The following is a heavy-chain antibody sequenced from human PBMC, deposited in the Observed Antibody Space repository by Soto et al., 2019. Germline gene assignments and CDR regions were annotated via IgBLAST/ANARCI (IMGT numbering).Heavy chain of an antibody. CDR3: ARSYSSAWYFRWSFDY. D-gene: IGHD6-19*01. Sequence: GGSLKLSCAASGFTFSTYWMNWVRQAPGKGLEWVANIEQNGNEKYYVDSVKGRFTISRDNAKNSLYLQMNSLRGEDTAVYYWARSYSSAWYFRWSFDYWGQGTLVTVSS. V-gene: IGHV3-7*01. J-gene: IGHJ4*02. CDR1: GFTFSTYW. CDR2: IEQNGNEK.